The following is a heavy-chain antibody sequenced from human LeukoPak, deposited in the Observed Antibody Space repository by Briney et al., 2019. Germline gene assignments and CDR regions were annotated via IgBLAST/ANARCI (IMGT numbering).Heavy chain of an antibody. J-gene: IGHJ5*02. CDR3: AREDGDNQFDP. CDR2: ISAYNGNT. CDR1: GYTFTSYG. V-gene: IGHV1-18*01. Sequence: GASVKVSCKASGYTFTSYGISWVRQAPGQGLEWMGWISAYNGNTNYAQKFQGRVTMTRDTSISTAYMELSRLRSDDTAVYYCAREDGDNQFDPWGQGTLVTVSS. D-gene: IGHD4-17*01.